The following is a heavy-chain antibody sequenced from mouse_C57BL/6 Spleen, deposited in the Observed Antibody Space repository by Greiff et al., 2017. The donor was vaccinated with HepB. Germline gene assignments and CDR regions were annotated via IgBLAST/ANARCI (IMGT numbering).Heavy chain of an antibody. J-gene: IGHJ4*01. CDR1: GFTFSDYG. V-gene: IGHV5-15*01. CDR2: ISNLAYSI. CDR3: ARQGGRGAMDY. Sequence: EVQGVESGGGLVQPGGSLKLSCAASGFTFSDYGMAWVRQAPRKGPEWVAFISNLAYSIYYADTVTGRFTISRENAKNTLYLEMSSLRSEDTAMYYCARQGGRGAMDYWGQGTSVTVSS. D-gene: IGHD3-3*01.